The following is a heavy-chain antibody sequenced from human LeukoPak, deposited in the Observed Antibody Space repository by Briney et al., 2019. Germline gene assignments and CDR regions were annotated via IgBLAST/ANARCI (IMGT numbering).Heavy chain of an antibody. CDR1: GFTFSSYT. V-gene: IGHV3-74*03. CDR3: ARGASGMDV. CDR2: IKNDGSSP. J-gene: IGHJ6*02. Sequence: QPGGSLRLSCSAPGFTFSSYTMHWVRQAPGKGLVWVSRIKNDGSSPTYADSVKGRFTISRDNAKNTLDLQMNSLRAEDTAVYYCARGASGMDVWGQGSTVTVSS.